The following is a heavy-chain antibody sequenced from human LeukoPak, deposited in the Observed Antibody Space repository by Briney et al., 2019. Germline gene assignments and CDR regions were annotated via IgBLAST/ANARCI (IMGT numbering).Heavy chain of an antibody. D-gene: IGHD3-16*01. CDR3: ARLFGVDTRVDY. CDR1: GVSISSYY. Sequence: SETLSLTCTVSGVSISSYYWSWLRQPPGKGLEWIGYIYYSGSTNYNPSLKSRVTISVDTSKNQFSLKLSSVTAADTAVYYCARLFGVDTRVDYWGQGTLVTVSS. V-gene: IGHV4-59*01. CDR2: IYYSGST. J-gene: IGHJ4*02.